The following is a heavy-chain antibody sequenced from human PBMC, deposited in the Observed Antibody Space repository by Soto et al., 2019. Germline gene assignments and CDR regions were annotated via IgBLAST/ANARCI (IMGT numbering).Heavy chain of an antibody. J-gene: IGHJ4*02. CDR2: ISPRSDYI. CDR3: ARVSGTLERYSDLDY. V-gene: IGHV3-21*06. Sequence: GGSLRLSCAASGFIFSSYIMNWVRQAPGKGLEWVSSISPRSDYIYFADSMRGRFTISRDNAQNSLYLHMNNLRAEDTAVYHCARVSGTLERYSDLDYWGQGTLVTVSS. CDR1: GFIFSSYI. D-gene: IGHD3-10*01.